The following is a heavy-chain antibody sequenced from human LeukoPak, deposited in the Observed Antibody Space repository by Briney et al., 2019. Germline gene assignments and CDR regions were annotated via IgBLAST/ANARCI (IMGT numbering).Heavy chain of an antibody. D-gene: IGHD3-22*01. CDR1: GGSISSYY. Sequence: SETLSLTCTVSGGSISSYYWSWIRQPAGKGLEWIGRIYTSGSTNYNPSLKSRVTMSVDTSKNQFSLKLSSVTAADTAVYYCARSNPLGYYDSSGYHRRNWFDPWGQGTLVTVSS. J-gene: IGHJ5*02. CDR3: ARSNPLGYYDSSGYHRRNWFDP. CDR2: IYTSGST. V-gene: IGHV4-4*07.